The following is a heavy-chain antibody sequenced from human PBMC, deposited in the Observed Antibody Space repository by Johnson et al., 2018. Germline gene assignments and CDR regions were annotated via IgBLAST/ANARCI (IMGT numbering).Heavy chain of an antibody. D-gene: IGHD5-12*01. V-gene: IGHV3-30*18. J-gene: IGHJ6*03. CDR3: AKDRRVATIAYYYMDG. Sequence: QVQLQESGGGVVQHGRSLRLSCAASGFTFSSYGMHWVRQDPGKGLEWVAVISYDGSNKYYADSVQGRFTISRDNSKNTLYLQMTRRRAEDTAVDYCAKDRRVATIAYYYMDGWGKGTTVTVSS. CDR2: ISYDGSNK. CDR1: GFTFSSYG.